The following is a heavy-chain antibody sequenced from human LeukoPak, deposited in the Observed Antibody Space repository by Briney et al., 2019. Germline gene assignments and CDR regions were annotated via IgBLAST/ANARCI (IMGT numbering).Heavy chain of an antibody. CDR3: AREQPNGPESHFDY. CDR1: GGSISSSSYY. Sequence: SETLSLTCTVSGGSISSSSYYWGWIRQPPGKGLEWIGSIYYSGSTYYNPSLKSRVTISVDTSKNQFSLKLGSVTAADTAVYYCAREQPNGPESHFDYWGQGTLVTVSS. D-gene: IGHD4/OR15-4a*01. V-gene: IGHV4-39*07. CDR2: IYYSGST. J-gene: IGHJ4*02.